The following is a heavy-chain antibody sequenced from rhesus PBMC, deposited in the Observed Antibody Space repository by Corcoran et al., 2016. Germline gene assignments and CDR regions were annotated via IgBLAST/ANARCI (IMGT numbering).Heavy chain of an antibody. CDR1: GGSVSGYW. CDR3: ARLGCSSTYCSSNSLDV. Sequence: QVQLQQWGEGLVKPSETLSLTCAVYGGSVSGYWWGWIRQPPGKGLEWIGRIRCGGSTNYNPSLKSRVTISIDTSKNQFSLKLSSVTAADTAVYYCARLGCSSTYCSSNSLDVWGRGVLVTVSS. J-gene: IGHJ5-2*02. D-gene: IGHD2-15*01. CDR2: IRCGGST. V-gene: IGHV4-160*01.